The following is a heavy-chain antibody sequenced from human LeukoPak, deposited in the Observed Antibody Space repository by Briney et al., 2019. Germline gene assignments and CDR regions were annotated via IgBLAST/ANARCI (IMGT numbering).Heavy chain of an antibody. CDR1: GFTFSSYE. Sequence: GSLRLSCVASGFTFSSYEVNWVRQAPGKGLEWVSCISTSGDSMYYADSVKGRFTISRVNVKNSLFLQMNSLRAEDTAVYYCARGSGFVLDYWGQGTLVTVSS. D-gene: IGHD1-26*01. J-gene: IGHJ4*02. V-gene: IGHV3-48*03. CDR3: ARGSGFVLDY. CDR2: ISTSGDSM.